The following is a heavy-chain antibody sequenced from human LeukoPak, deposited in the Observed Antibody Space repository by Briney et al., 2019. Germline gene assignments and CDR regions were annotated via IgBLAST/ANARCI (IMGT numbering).Heavy chain of an antibody. CDR2: ISPGNSDT. CDR3: ATESYGSGGP. CDR1: GYIFTNSW. J-gene: IGHJ5*02. Sequence: GEFLKISFKGSGYIFTNSWIGLGRQMPGKGLEWMGIISPGNSDTRYSPSFQGQVTISADKSISTAYLQWSSLKASDTAMYYCATESYGSGGPWGQGTLVTVSS. V-gene: IGHV5-51*01. D-gene: IGHD3-10*01.